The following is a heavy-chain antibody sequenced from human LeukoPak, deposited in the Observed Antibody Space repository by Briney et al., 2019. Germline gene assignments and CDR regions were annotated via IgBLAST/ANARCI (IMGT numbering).Heavy chain of an antibody. V-gene: IGHV1-69*05. CDR1: GGTFSSYA. CDR3: ARAMSRYCSSTSCYTFSAVYYYYMDV. J-gene: IGHJ6*03. CDR2: IIPIFGTA. D-gene: IGHD2-2*02. Sequence: SVKVSCKASGGTFSSYAISWVRQAPGQGLEWMGGIIPIFGTANYVQKFQGRVTITTDESTSTAYMELSSLRSEDTAVYYCARAMSRYCSSTSCYTFSAVYYYYMDVWGKGTTVTVSS.